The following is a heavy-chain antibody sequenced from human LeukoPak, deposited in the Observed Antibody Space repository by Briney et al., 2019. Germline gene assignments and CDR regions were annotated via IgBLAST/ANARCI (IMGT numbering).Heavy chain of an antibody. CDR3: ARLEDTAMVKGLDY. D-gene: IGHD5-18*01. V-gene: IGHV3-30*04. Sequence: GRSLRLSCAASGFTFSSYAMHWVRQAPGKGLEWVAVISYDGSNKYYADSVKGRFTISRDNSKNTLYLQVNSLGAEDTAVYYCARLEDTAMVKGLDYWGQGTLVTVSS. J-gene: IGHJ4*02. CDR1: GFTFSSYA. CDR2: ISYDGSNK.